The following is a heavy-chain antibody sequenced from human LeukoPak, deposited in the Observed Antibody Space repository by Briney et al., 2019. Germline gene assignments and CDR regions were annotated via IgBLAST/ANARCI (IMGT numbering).Heavy chain of an antibody. D-gene: IGHD2-2*01. CDR1: GVTFSSSW. Sequence: GGALRLSCAASGVTFSSSWMRWVRHAPGKGLVWGSRINHDGSTTNYVDSVKGRFTISRENAKNTLYLQMTSLRAEDTAVYYCAIRPYRSSTSCYLDAFDIWGQGTMVTVSS. CDR3: AIRPYRSSTSCYLDAFDI. J-gene: IGHJ3*02. CDR2: INHDGSTT. V-gene: IGHV3-74*01.